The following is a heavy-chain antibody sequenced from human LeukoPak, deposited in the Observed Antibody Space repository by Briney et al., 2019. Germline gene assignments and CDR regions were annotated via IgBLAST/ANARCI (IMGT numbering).Heavy chain of an antibody. Sequence: GGSLRLSCAASGFTFSSYSMNWVRQAPGKGLEWVSYISSSSSTIYYADSVKGRFTISRDNAKNSLYLQMNSLRAEDTAVYYCARDSKYGPFDYWGQGTLVTVSS. J-gene: IGHJ4*02. CDR2: ISSSSSTI. V-gene: IGHV3-48*01. CDR3: ARDSKYGPFDY. CDR1: GFTFSSYS. D-gene: IGHD2/OR15-2a*01.